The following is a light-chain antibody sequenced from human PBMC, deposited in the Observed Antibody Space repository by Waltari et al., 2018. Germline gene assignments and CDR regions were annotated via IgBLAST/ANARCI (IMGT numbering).Light chain of an antibody. V-gene: IGKV4-1*01. CDR2: WAS. CDR3: QQYYSTPPLT. CDR1: QSVLYSATNKNY. J-gene: IGKJ4*01. Sequence: DIVMTQSPDSLAVSLGERATIHCKSSQSVLYSATNKNYLAWYQQKPGQPPKLLIYWASTRESGVPDRFSGSGSVTDFTLTIRSLQAEYVAVYYCQQYYSTPPLTFGGGTKVEIK.